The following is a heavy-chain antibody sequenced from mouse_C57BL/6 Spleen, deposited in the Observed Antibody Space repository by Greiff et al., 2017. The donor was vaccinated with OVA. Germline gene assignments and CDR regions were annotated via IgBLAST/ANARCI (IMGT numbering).Heavy chain of an antibody. Sequence: VQLQQSGPELVKPGASVKMSCKASGYTFTDYNMHWVKQSHGKSLEWIGYINPNNGGTSYNQKFKGKATLTVNKSSSTAYMELRSLTSEDSAVYYCARGKYYCEGFAYWGQGTLVTVSA. CDR1: GYTFTDYN. CDR2: INPNNGGT. V-gene: IGHV1-22*01. J-gene: IGHJ3*01. D-gene: IGHD1-1*01. CDR3: ARGKYYCEGFAY.